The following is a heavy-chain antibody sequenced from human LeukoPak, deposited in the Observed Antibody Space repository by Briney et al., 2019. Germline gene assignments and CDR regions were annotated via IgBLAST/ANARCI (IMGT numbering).Heavy chain of an antibody. J-gene: IGHJ6*03. CDR2: IYHSGST. V-gene: IGHV4-38-2*02. Sequence: PSETLSLTCTVSGYSISSGYYWGWIRQPPGKGLEWIGSIYHSGSTYYNPSLKSRVTISVDTSKNQFSLKLSSVTAADTAVYYCARDGGYDYYYYMDVWGKGTTATVSS. D-gene: IGHD3-16*01. CDR1: GYSISSGYY. CDR3: ARDGGYDYYYYMDV.